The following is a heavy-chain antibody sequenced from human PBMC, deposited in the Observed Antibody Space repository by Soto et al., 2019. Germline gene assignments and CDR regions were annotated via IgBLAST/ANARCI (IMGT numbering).Heavy chain of an antibody. CDR2: ISSSSSYI. V-gene: IGHV3-21*01. Sequence: PGESLKISCAASGFTFSSYSMNWVRQAPGKGLEWVSSISSSSSYIYYADSVKGRFTISRDNAKNSLYLQMNSLRAEDTAVYYCAVVVVAATMGTLNDAFDICGQGTMVTVSS. D-gene: IGHD2-15*01. CDR3: AVVVVAATMGTLNDAFDI. J-gene: IGHJ3*02. CDR1: GFTFSSYS.